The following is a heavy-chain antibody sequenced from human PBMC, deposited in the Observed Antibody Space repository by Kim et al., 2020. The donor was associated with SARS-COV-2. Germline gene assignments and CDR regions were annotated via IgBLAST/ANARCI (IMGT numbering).Heavy chain of an antibody. J-gene: IGHJ3*02. CDR3: ARDRVFTFDI. Sequence: GGSLRLSCAASGFTVSSNYMSWVRQAPGKGLEWVSVIYSGGSTYYADSVKGRFTINRDNSKNTLYLQMNSRRAEDTAVYYCARDRVFTFDIWGQGTMVTVSS. V-gene: IGHV3-53*01. CDR1: GFTVSSNY. D-gene: IGHD2-8*01. CDR2: IYSGGST.